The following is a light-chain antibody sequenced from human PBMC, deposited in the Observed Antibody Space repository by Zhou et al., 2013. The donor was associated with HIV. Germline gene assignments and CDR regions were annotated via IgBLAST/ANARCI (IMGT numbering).Light chain of an antibody. Sequence: EIVLTQSPGTLSLSPGERATLSCRASQSVSNNYLGWYQQKPGQAPRLLIYGASSRATGIPDRFSGSGSGTDFTLTISRLEPEDFAVYYCQQYANSPQTFGQGTRWRLN. CDR1: QSVSNNY. V-gene: IGKV3-20*01. J-gene: IGKJ5*01. CDR2: GAS. CDR3: QQYANSPQT.